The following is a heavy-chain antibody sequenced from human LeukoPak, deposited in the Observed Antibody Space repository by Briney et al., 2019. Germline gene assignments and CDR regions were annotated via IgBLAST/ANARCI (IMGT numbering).Heavy chain of an antibody. CDR2: IYYSGST. J-gene: IGHJ6*02. CDR1: GGSIRSYY. V-gene: IGHV4-59*01. Sequence: PSETLSLTCTVSGGSIRSYYWSWIRQPPGKGLEWIGYIYYSGSTNYNPSLKSRVTMSVDTSKNQFSLKLSSVTAADTAVYYCASRPPYYYGMDVWGQGTTVTVSS. CDR3: ASRPPYYYGMDV. D-gene: IGHD6-6*01.